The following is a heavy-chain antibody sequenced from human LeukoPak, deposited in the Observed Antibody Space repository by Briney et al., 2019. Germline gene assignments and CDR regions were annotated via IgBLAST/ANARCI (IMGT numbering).Heavy chain of an antibody. CDR2: IYPGDSDT. CDR3: ARQGCSSTSCYKPPYYMDV. CDR1: GYSFTSYW. V-gene: IGHV5-51*01. Sequence: GESLKISCKGSGYSFTSYWIGWVRQMPGKGLEWMGIIYPGDSDTRCSPSFQGQVTISADKSISTAYLQWSSLKASDTAMYYCARQGCSSTSCYKPPYYMDVWGKGTTVTVSS. D-gene: IGHD2-2*02. J-gene: IGHJ6*03.